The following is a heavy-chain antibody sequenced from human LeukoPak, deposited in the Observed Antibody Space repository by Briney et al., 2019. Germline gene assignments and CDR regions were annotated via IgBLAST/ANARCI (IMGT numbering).Heavy chain of an antibody. V-gene: IGHV3-11*04. CDR2: ISNSGKTI. Sequence: GGSLRLSWAASGFTFSDYFMTWIRQAPGKGLEWVTSISNSGKTIYYTDSVKGRFTISRDNDKKSLFLQMNSLRAEDTAVYYCARHVVAVGFDYWGQGTLVTVSS. J-gene: IGHJ4*02. CDR1: GFTFSDYF. CDR3: ARHVVAVGFDY. D-gene: IGHD3-22*01.